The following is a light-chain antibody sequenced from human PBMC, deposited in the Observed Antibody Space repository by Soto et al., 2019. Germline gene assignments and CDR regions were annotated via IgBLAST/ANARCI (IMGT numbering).Light chain of an antibody. CDR2: AAS. Sequence: DIQMTQSPTSLSASVGDRVSISCRATQNINNYVNWYRQKPGKAPRLLIYAASSVQSGVPPRFSGSGSGTDFILTISSLRPEDIATYYCQQTYSAPPWTFGQGTKVEIK. V-gene: IGKV1-39*01. CDR3: QQTYSAPPWT. CDR1: QNINNY. J-gene: IGKJ1*01.